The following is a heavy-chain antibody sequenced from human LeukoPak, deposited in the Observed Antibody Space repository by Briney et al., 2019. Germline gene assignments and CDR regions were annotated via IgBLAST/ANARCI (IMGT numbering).Heavy chain of an antibody. D-gene: IGHD1-26*01. CDR3: ARAVGPFDY. Sequence: GRSLRLSCAASGFTFSTYGMHWVRQAPGKGLEWVAVIWYDGSNKYYADSVKGRFTISRDNAKNTLYLQMNSLRAEDTAVYYCARAVGPFDYWGQGTLVTVSS. J-gene: IGHJ4*02. CDR1: GFTFSTYG. V-gene: IGHV3-33*01. CDR2: IWYDGSNK.